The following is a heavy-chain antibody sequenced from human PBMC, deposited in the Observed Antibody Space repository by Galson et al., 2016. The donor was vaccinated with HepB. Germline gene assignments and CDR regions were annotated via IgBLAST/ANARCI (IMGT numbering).Heavy chain of an antibody. Sequence: EPLSLTCTVSGDSIRNVGRHWGGFRQSPGKGLEYIGSIHSSGTSYYNPSLTSRLTVSADMSRNQFFLSLTSVTAADTAIYYCVRLGTAAAVANRRGSVYWSQGTRVSVSS. CDR2: IHSSGTS. V-gene: IGHV4-39*01. CDR1: GDSIRNVGRH. J-gene: IGHJ4*02. D-gene: IGHD6-13*01. CDR3: VRLGTAAAVANRRGSVY.